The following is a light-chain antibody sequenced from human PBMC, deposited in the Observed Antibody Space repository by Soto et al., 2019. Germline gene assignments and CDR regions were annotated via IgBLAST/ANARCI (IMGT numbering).Light chain of an antibody. CDR3: QQYNSWPLT. CDR1: QSVSSN. Sequence: EIVMTQSPATLSASLGERATLSCRTSQSVSSNLAWYQQKPGQAPRLLIYGASTRATGIPARFSGSGSGTEFTLTISSLQSEDFAVYYCQQYNSWPLTFGGGTKVEIK. J-gene: IGKJ4*01. CDR2: GAS. V-gene: IGKV3-15*01.